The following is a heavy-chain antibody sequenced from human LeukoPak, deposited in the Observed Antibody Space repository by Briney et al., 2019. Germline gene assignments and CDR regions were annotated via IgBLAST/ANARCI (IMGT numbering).Heavy chain of an antibody. D-gene: IGHD3-3*01. CDR3: ARDLIWGARYYDFWSGPAYMDV. CDR1: GYTFTSYG. V-gene: IGHV1-18*01. J-gene: IGHJ6*03. CDR2: ISAYNGNT. Sequence: ASVKVSCKASGYTFTSYGISWVRQAPGQGLEWMGWISAYNGNTNYAQKLQGRVTMTTDTSTSTAYMELRSLRSDDTAVYYCARDLIWGARYYDFWSGPAYMDVWGKGTTVTVSS.